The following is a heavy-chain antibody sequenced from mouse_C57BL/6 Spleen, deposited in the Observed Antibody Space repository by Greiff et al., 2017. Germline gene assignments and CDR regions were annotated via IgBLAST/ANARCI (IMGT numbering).Heavy chain of an antibody. D-gene: IGHD2-4*01. V-gene: IGHV5-17*01. CDR1: GFTFSDYG. CDR2: ISSGSSTI. Sequence: EVKLVESGGGLVKPGGSLKLSCAASGFTFSDYGMHWVRQAPEKGLEWVAYISSGSSTIYYADTVKGRFTISRDNAKNTLFLQMTSLRSEDTAMYYCARYYEYYYFDYWGQGTTLTVSS. CDR3: ARYYEYYYFDY. J-gene: IGHJ2*01.